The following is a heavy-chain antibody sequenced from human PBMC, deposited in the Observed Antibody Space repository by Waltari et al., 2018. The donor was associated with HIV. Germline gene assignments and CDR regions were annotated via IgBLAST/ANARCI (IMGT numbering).Heavy chain of an antibody. CDR1: GGSISSGGYY. D-gene: IGHD6-13*01. CDR3: AGGGRSSRQQLLFDY. Sequence: QVQLQVSGPGLVKPSQTLSLTCTVSGGSISSGGYYWSWIRQHPGKGLEWIGYIYYSGSTYYNPSRKSRVTISVDTSKNQFSLKLSSVTAADTAVYYCAGGGRSSRQQLLFDYWGQGTLVTVSS. V-gene: IGHV4-31*03. J-gene: IGHJ4*02. CDR2: IYYSGST.